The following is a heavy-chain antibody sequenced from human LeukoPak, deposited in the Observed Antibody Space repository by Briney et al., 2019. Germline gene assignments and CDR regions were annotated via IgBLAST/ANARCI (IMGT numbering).Heavy chain of an antibody. D-gene: IGHD1-26*01. CDR1: GFTFDDYA. CDR3: ARDRGGSYSAIDY. CDR2: ISSSSSTI. V-gene: IGHV3-48*04. Sequence: LAGGSLRLSCAASGFTFDDYAMHWVRQAPGKGLEWVSFISSSSSTIYYADSVKGRFTISRDNAKNSLYLQMNSLRAEDTAVYYCARDRGGSYSAIDYWGQGTLVTVSS. J-gene: IGHJ4*02.